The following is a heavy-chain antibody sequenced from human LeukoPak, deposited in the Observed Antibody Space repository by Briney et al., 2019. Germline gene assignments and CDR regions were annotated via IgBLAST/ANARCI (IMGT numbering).Heavy chain of an antibody. D-gene: IGHD4-17*01. V-gene: IGHV4-38-2*01. Sequence: SETLSLTCAVSGYSISSGYYWGWIRQPPGEGLEWIGSIYHSGSTYYNPSLKSRVTISVDTSKNQFSLKLSSVTAADTAVYYCARLRVSDYGPTQFDYWGQGTLVTVSS. CDR1: GYSISSGYY. J-gene: IGHJ4*02. CDR3: ARLRVSDYGPTQFDY. CDR2: IYHSGST.